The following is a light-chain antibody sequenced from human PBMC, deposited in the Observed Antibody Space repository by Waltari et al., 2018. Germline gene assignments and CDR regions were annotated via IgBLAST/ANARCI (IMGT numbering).Light chain of an antibody. J-gene: IGKJ4*01. CDR2: SAS. Sequence: DIQMTQSPSYVSASVGDTVTITCRASQGISTWVAWYQQKPGLAPKLLIHSASHLQNGVSSRFSGSASGTDLTLTITNLQPEDFATYYCQQANSFPLTFGGGTKVDIK. CDR1: QGISTW. CDR3: QQANSFPLT. V-gene: IGKV1-12*01.